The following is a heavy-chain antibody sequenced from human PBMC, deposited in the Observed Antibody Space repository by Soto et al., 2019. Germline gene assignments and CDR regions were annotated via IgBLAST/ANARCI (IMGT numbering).Heavy chain of an antibody. CDR2: INHSGST. CDR3: ATGDKKYNWFDP. Sequence: PSETLSLTCAVYGESFSGFYWSWIRQPPGKGLEWIGEINHSGSTSYNPSLKSRVTISIDTSKNQFSLKLSSVTAADTAVYYCATGDKKYNWFDPWGQGTLVTVSS. V-gene: IGHV4-34*01. CDR1: GESFSGFY. D-gene: IGHD7-27*01. J-gene: IGHJ5*02.